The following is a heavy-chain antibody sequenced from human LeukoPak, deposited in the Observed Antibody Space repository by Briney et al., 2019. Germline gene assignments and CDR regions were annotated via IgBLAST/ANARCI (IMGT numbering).Heavy chain of an antibody. J-gene: IGHJ5*02. D-gene: IGHD2-15*01. CDR1: GYSISSGYY. V-gene: IGHV4-38-2*01. CDR2: IYHSGST. Sequence: KPSETLSLTCAVSGYSISSGYYWGWIRQPPGKGPEWIGSIYHSGSTYYNPSLKSRITISVYTSKNQFSLKLRSVTAEDTAVYYCAQGLLLNWFDPWGLGTLVTVSS. CDR3: AQGLLLNWFDP.